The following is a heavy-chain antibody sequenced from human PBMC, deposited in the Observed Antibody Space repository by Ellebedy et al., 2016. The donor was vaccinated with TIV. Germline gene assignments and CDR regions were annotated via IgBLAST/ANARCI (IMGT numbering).Heavy chain of an antibody. CDR2: ISSSATYI. Sequence: PGGSLRLSCIASGFSFRSYWMSWVRQAPGKGLEWVSSISSSATYIHSADSVKGRFTISRDNAKNLLYLQMNSLRVEDTAVYYCARPGASYSSSWYDFDCWGQGTLVTVSS. CDR3: ARPGASYSSSWYDFDC. V-gene: IGHV3-21*01. D-gene: IGHD6-13*01. CDR1: GFSFRSYW. J-gene: IGHJ4*02.